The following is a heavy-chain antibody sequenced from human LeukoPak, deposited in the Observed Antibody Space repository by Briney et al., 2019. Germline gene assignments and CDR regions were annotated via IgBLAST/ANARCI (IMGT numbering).Heavy chain of an antibody. J-gene: IGHJ4*02. Sequence: ASVKVSCKASGYTFTDYYMHWLRQAPGQGLEWMGWISAYNGNTNYAQKLQGRVTMTTDTSTSTAYMELRSLRSDDTAVYYCARVREHSTVTPEPYYFDYWGQGTLVTVSS. V-gene: IGHV1-18*04. D-gene: IGHD4-17*01. CDR2: ISAYNGNT. CDR1: GYTFTDYY. CDR3: ARVREHSTVTPEPYYFDY.